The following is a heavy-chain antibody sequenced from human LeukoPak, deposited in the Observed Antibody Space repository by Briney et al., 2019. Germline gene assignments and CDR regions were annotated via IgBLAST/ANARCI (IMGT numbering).Heavy chain of an antibody. V-gene: IGHV3-23*01. CDR2: ISGNGAYT. Sequence: GGSLRLSCTASGFTFSTYPMSWVRQAPGTGLEWVSLISGNGAYTYYTDSVKGRFTISRDNSKNTLYLQMNSLRADDTAIYYCARERVTTTAFDYWGQGTLVTVSS. CDR1: GFTFSTYP. CDR3: ARERVTTTAFDY. D-gene: IGHD1/OR15-1a*01. J-gene: IGHJ4*02.